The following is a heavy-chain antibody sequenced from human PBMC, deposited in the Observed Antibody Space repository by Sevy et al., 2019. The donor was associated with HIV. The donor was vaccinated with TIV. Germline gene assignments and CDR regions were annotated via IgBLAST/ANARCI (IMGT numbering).Heavy chain of an antibody. J-gene: IGHJ6*02. CDR3: ARVSGWHLRYGMDV. D-gene: IGHD6-19*01. Sequence: ASVKVTCKASGFNFASYDIYWVRQATGQGLEWMGWMNTNTGNTGFAQKFQGRVTMNRNTSITTGYMELSNLRSEDTAGYYGARVSGWHLRYGMDVWGQGTTVTVSS. V-gene: IGHV1-8*02. CDR2: MNTNTGNT. CDR1: GFNFASYD.